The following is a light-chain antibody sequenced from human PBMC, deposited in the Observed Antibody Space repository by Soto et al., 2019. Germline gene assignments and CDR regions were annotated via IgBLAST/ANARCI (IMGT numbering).Light chain of an antibody. CDR1: SSDVGGYNY. CDR2: DVS. V-gene: IGLV2-11*01. J-gene: IGLJ1*01. Sequence: QSVLTQPRSVSGSPGQSVTISCTGTSSDVGGYNYVSWYQQHPGNAPKLMIYDVSQRPSGVPDRFSGSKSGNTASLTISGLQAEDEADYYCCSYAGSYTLYVFGTGTKLTVL. CDR3: CSYAGSYTLYV.